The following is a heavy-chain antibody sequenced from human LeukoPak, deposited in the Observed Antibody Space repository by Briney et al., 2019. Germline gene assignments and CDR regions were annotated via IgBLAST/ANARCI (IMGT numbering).Heavy chain of an antibody. CDR1: GLIFSDHW. D-gene: IGHD3-9*01. Sequence: GGSLRLSCTTSGLIFSDHWMHWVRHAPGKRLAWVSHISDDGKSTDYADSVRGRFTISRDNAKNTLYLQMNGLRAEDTAVYYCARPGTTGYYNYWGQGTLDTVS. J-gene: IGHJ4*02. CDR3: ARPGTTGYYNY. CDR2: ISDDGKST. V-gene: IGHV3-74*01.